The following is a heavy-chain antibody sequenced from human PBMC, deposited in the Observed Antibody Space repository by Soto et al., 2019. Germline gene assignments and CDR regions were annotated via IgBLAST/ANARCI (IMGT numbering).Heavy chain of an antibody. CDR2: ISSSSTYI. CDR3: AREPGSGGNYHLHF. J-gene: IGHJ4*02. Sequence: LILSCEASGFTFTTYSLNWVRQVPGKGLEWVSSISSSSTYIYYSDSVRGRFTISRDNAKNSLYLQMDSLRAEDTAVYYCAREPGSGGNYHLHFWGQGTLVTVSA. CDR1: GFTFTTYS. V-gene: IGHV3-21*01. D-gene: IGHD6-25*01.